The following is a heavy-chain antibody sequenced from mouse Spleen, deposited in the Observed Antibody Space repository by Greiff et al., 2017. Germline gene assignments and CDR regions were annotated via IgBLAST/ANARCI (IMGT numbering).Heavy chain of an antibody. J-gene: IGHJ3*01. V-gene: IGHV1-61*01. CDR1: GYTFTSYW. Sequence: QVQLQQPGAELVRPGSSVKLSCKASGYTFTSYWMDWVKQRPGQGLEWIGNIYPSDSETHYNQKFKDKATLTVDKSSSTAYMQLSSLTSEDSAVYYCARLVRREVAYLGQGTLVTVSA. CDR3: ARLVRREVAY. D-gene: IGHD2-14*01. CDR2: IYPSDSET.